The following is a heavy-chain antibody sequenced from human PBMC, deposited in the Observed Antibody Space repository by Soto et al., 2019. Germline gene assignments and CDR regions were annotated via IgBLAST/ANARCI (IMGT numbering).Heavy chain of an antibody. CDR2: MSYDGNSK. D-gene: IGHD6-6*01. Sequence: PGGSLTLSCAASGFTFSSDSMHCLRQAPGKGLEWVAAMSYDGNSKYFADSVRGRFTISRDTPKPTLYLQMNSLGAEDTAVYYWSSDPDYGMDVWGQGTTVTVSS. CDR3: SSDPDYGMDV. CDR1: GFTFSSDS. J-gene: IGHJ6*02. V-gene: IGHV3-30-3*01.